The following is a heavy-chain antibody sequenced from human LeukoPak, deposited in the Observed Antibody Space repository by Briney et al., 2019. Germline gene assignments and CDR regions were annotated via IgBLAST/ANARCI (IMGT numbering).Heavy chain of an antibody. CDR1: GLTFSRHW. CDR2: IMQDGSEK. J-gene: IGHJ6*02. V-gene: IGHV3-7*01. Sequence: GGSLRLSCEASGLTFSRHWMSWVRQAPGKGLEWVANIMQDGSEKYYVDSVKGRFAISRGNAKNSLYLQMNSLRAEDTAVYYCARDRGGGYYGMDVWGQGTTVTVSS. D-gene: IGHD2-15*01. CDR3: ARDRGGGYYGMDV.